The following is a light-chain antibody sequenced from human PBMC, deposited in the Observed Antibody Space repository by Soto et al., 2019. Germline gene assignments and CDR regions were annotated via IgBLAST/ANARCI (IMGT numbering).Light chain of an antibody. V-gene: IGLV1-44*01. Sequence: QAVVTQPPSASGTPGQGVTISCSGSSSNIGVNTVNWYQQLPGTAPKLLIYSNNLRPSGVPDRFDGSKSGTSASLAISGLQSEDEADYHCASWDDSLNGVVFGGGTKLTVL. CDR2: SNN. CDR1: SSNIGVNT. J-gene: IGLJ2*01. CDR3: ASWDDSLNGVV.